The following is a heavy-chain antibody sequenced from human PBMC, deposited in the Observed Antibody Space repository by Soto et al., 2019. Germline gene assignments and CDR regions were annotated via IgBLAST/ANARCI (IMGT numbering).Heavy chain of an antibody. CDR1: GGSISSYY. Sequence: QVQLQESGPGLVKPSETLSLTCTVSGGSISSYYWSWIRQPPGKGLEWIGYIYYSGSTNYNPSLRSRLTISVDTCKNPFSLKLSSVTAADTAVYYCARRYGDYFDYWGQGTLVTVSS. CDR3: ARRYGDYFDY. CDR2: IYYSGST. J-gene: IGHJ4*02. V-gene: IGHV4-59*08. D-gene: IGHD4-17*01.